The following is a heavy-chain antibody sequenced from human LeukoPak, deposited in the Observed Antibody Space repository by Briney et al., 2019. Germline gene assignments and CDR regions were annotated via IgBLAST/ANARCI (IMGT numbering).Heavy chain of an antibody. J-gene: IGHJ4*02. Sequence: PGRSLRLSCAASGFTFSSYGMHWVRQAPGKGLEWVAVISDDGSYKYYAGAVKGRFTISRDNSKNTLYLQMDSLRAEDTAVYYCAKDRRGNWNYVGHFDHWGQGTLVTVSS. CDR2: ISDDGSYK. V-gene: IGHV3-30*18. D-gene: IGHD1-7*01. CDR1: GFTFSSYG. CDR3: AKDRRGNWNYVGHFDH.